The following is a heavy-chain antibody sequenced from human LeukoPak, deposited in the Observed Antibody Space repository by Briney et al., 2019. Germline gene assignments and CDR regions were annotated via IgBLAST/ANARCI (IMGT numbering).Heavy chain of an antibody. J-gene: IGHJ5*02. CDR1: GGSINSFY. CDR2: ISFSGSA. V-gene: IGHV4-59*01. Sequence: SETLSPTCSVSGGSINSFYWSWIRQSPGKGLEWIGYISFSGSATYNPSLKSRVTISVDTSKNQFSLNLTSVTAADTAFYYCASAALGGWFAPWGQGTLVTVSS. CDR3: ASAALGGWFAP.